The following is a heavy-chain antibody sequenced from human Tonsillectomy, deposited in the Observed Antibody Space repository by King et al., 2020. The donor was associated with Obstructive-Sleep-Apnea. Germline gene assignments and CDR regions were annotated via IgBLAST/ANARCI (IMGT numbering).Heavy chain of an antibody. J-gene: IGHJ5*01. D-gene: IGHD3-10*01. V-gene: IGHV3-43D*03. CDR2: ISWDGGRT. CDR1: RFTFDDYA. CDR3: AGGSRGKRGGLDS. Sequence: VQLVESGGGVVQPGGSLRLSCAASRFTFDDYAMHWVRQAPGKGLEWVCLISWDGGRTYYADSVKGRFTISRDNRKNSLHLQMNSLRAEDTALYFCAGGSRGKRGGLDSWGQGTLVTVSS.